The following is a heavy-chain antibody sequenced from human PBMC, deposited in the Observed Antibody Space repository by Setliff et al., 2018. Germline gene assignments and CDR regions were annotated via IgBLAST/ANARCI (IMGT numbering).Heavy chain of an antibody. D-gene: IGHD6-6*01. Sequence: KTSETLSLTCAVSGYSISSGYYWGWIRQPPGKGLEWIGSIYHSGSTYYNPSLKSRVTISVDTSKNQFSLKLSSVTAADTAVYYCARHVLGYSSSYNWFDPWGQGTLVTVSS. V-gene: IGHV4-38-2*01. CDR1: GYSISSGYY. CDR2: IYHSGST. J-gene: IGHJ5*02. CDR3: ARHVLGYSSSYNWFDP.